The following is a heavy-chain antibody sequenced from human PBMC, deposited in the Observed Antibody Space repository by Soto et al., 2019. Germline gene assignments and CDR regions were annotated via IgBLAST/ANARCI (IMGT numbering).Heavy chain of an antibody. D-gene: IGHD2-8*01. Sequence: QVQLVQSGAEVKKPGASVKVSCKVSGYTLTELSMHGVRQAPGKGLEWRGGFDAEDGETIYAQKFQGRVTMTEDTSTDAAYVVLSSVRCEDTALYYCATVGVYAKLGYWGQGTLVTVSS. J-gene: IGHJ4*02. CDR3: ATVGVYAKLGY. CDR1: GYTLTELS. V-gene: IGHV1-24*01. CDR2: FDAEDGET.